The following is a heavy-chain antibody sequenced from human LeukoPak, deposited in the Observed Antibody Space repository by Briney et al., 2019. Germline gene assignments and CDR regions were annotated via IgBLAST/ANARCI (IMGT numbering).Heavy chain of an antibody. CDR2: INPNSGGT. V-gene: IGHV1-2*02. D-gene: IGHD3-3*01. J-gene: IGHJ4*02. CDR3: ARFDFWSGYSMEDY. CDR1: GYTFTGYY. Sequence: GASVKVSCKASGYTFTGYYMHWVRQAPGQGLEWMGWINPNSGGTNYAQKFQGRVTMTRDTSISTAYMELGRLRSDDTAVYYCARFDFWSGYSMEDYWGQGTLVTVSS.